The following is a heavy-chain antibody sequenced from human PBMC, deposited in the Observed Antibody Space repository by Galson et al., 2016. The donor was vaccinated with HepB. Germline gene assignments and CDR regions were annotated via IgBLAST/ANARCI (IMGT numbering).Heavy chain of an antibody. V-gene: IGHV4-34*01. CDR3: ARPRKYGSGRRGFDS. CDR1: GGSFSGYL. CDR2: IDHSGTS. Sequence: SETMSLTCAVSGGSFSGYLWSWIRQPPGKGLEWVGEIDHSGTSNYNPSLQSRVSLSVDTSKKQISMKLSYVTAADTAVYYCARPRKYGSGRRGFDSWGQGILVTVST. D-gene: IGHD3-10*01. J-gene: IGHJ4*01.